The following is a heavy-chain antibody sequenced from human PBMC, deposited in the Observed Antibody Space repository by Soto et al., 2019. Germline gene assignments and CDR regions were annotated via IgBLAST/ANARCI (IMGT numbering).Heavy chain of an antibody. CDR3: ARRFDTYYYDSSAYGAFDI. V-gene: IGHV3-21*01. D-gene: IGHD3-22*01. CDR2: ISSSTSYI. J-gene: IGHJ3*02. Sequence: GGSLRLSCAASGFTFSSYSMNWFRQAPGRGLEWVSSISSSTSYIYYADSVKGRFTISRDNAKNSLYLQMNSLRAEDTAVYYCARRFDTYYYDSSAYGAFDIWGQGTMVTVS. CDR1: GFTFSSYS.